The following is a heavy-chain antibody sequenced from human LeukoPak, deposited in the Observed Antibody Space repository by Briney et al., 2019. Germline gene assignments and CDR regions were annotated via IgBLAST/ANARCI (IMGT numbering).Heavy chain of an antibody. CDR3: ARDLNREYHAFDI. CDR1: GFTFSDYY. Sequence: GGSLRLSCAASGFTFSDYYVSWIRQAPGKGLEWVSYISSSGSTIYYADSVKGRFTISRDNAKNSLYLQMNSLRAEDTAVYYCARDLNREYHAFDIWGQGTMVTVSS. CDR2: ISSSGSTI. J-gene: IGHJ3*02. V-gene: IGHV3-11*04. D-gene: IGHD6-6*01.